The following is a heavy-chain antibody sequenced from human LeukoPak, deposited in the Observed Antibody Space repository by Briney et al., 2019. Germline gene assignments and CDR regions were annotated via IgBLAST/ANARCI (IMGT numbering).Heavy chain of an antibody. J-gene: IGHJ4*02. CDR3: AKVLAGLYRFGELRESVDY. V-gene: IGHV3-23*01. Sequence: GGSLRLSCAASGFTFSSNAMTWVRQAPGKGLEWVSAISGSGGSTYYADSVKGRFTISRDNSKNTLYLQMNSLRAEDTAVYYCAKVLAGLYRFGELRESVDYWGQGTLVTVSS. CDR1: GFTFSSNA. D-gene: IGHD3-10*01. CDR2: ISGSGGST.